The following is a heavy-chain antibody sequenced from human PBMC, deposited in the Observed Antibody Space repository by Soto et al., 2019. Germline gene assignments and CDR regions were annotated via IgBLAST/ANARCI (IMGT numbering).Heavy chain of an antibody. J-gene: IGHJ6*02. V-gene: IGHV1-69*13. CDR1: GGTFSSYA. CDR2: IIPIFGTA. Sequence: GASLKVSCKTSGGTFSSYAISWVRQAPGQGLEWMGGIIPIFGTANYAQKFQGRVTITADESTSTAYMELSSLRSEDTAVYNCAREDNGSGNFYYYYGMDVWGQGTTVTVSS. CDR3: AREDNGSGNFYYYYGMDV. D-gene: IGHD3-10*01.